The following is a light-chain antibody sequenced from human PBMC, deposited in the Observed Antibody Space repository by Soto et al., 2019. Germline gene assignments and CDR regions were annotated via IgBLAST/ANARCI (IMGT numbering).Light chain of an antibody. CDR1: QSVSSYY. CDR2: GAS. Sequence: EIVLTQSPGTLSLSPGKRATLSCRASQSVSSYYLAWFQQKPGQPPRLLIYGASISATGIPDRFSGSGSGTHFTLTISRLEPEDFAVYYCQQYGSSPRTFGQGTKVEIK. V-gene: IGKV3-20*01. J-gene: IGKJ1*01. CDR3: QQYGSSPRT.